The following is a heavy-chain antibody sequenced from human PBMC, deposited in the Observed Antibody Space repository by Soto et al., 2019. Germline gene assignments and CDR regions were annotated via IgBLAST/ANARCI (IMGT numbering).Heavy chain of an antibody. CDR2: VYYSGNT. D-gene: IGHD6-13*01. CDR1: GGSISSSSYY. CDR3: ARKGAAASYAHYYMDV. Sequence: SETLSLTCTVSGGSISSSSYYWGWIRQPPGKGLGWIGYVYYSGNTNYNPSLESRVTISVDTSRNRFSLNLTSATAADTAVYYCARKGAAASYAHYYMDVWGRGTAVTVSS. J-gene: IGHJ6*03. V-gene: IGHV4-61*05.